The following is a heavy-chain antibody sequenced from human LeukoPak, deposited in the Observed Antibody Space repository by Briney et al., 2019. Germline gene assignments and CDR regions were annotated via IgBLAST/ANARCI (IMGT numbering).Heavy chain of an antibody. CDR1: GGSISSYY. J-gene: IGHJ4*02. D-gene: IGHD3-22*01. CDR3: ARVRRGGSSGYFPGDY. Sequence: SETLSLTCTVSGGSISSYYWSWIRQPAGKGLEWIGRIYTSGSTNYNPSLKSRVTMSVDTSKNQFSLKLSSVTAADTAVYYCARVRRGGSSGYFPGDYWGQGTLVTVSS. V-gene: IGHV4-4*07. CDR2: IYTSGST.